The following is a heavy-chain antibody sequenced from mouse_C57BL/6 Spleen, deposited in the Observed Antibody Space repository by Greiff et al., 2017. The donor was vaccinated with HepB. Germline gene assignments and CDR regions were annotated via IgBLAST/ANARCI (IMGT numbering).Heavy chain of an antibody. Sequence: QVHVKQSGAELAKPGASVKLSCKASGYTFTSYWMHWVKQRPGQGLEWIGYINPSSGYTKYNQKFKDKATLTADKSSSTAYMQLSSLTYEDSAVYYCARSDDYDQGAMDYWGQGTSVTVSS. D-gene: IGHD2-4*01. J-gene: IGHJ4*01. CDR1: GYTFTSYW. V-gene: IGHV1-7*01. CDR3: ARSDDYDQGAMDY. CDR2: INPSSGYT.